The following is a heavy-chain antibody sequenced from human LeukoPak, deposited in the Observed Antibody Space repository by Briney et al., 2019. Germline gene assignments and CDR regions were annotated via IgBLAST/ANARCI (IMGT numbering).Heavy chain of an antibody. Sequence: GGSLRLSCAASGFTFSSYGMHWVRQAPGKGLEWVAFIRYDGSNKYYADSVKGRFTISRDNSKSTLYLLMNSLRAEDTAVYYCAKGYSSSWYYFDYWGQGTLVTVSS. CDR1: GFTFSSYG. CDR3: AKGYSSSWYYFDY. V-gene: IGHV3-30*02. CDR2: IRYDGSNK. D-gene: IGHD6-13*01. J-gene: IGHJ4*02.